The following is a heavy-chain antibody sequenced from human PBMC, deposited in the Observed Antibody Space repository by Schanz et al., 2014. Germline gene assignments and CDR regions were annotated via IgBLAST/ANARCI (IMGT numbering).Heavy chain of an antibody. CDR3: ARKMKLGVYGGKGHDSLDI. J-gene: IGHJ3*02. D-gene: IGHD4-17*01. Sequence: EVQLVESGGGLVQPGGSLRLSCAASGFTFSSYWMHWVRQDPGKGLVWVARINSVGSNTDYADSVTGRFTISRDNAKNTLYLQMNTLRAEDTAVYYCARKMKLGVYGGKGHDSLDIWGQGTRDTVAS. CDR2: INSVGSNT. V-gene: IGHV3-74*01. CDR1: GFTFSSYW.